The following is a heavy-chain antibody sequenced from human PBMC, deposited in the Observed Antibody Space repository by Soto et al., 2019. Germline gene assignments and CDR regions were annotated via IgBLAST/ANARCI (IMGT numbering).Heavy chain of an antibody. Sequence: SETLSLTCTVSGDSISTFYWSWIRQPPGKGLEWIGYIHYSGSTNYNPSLKSQVIISVDTSKNQFSLKLSSVTAADTAVYFCARVRSILFDYWGQRTLVTVSS. CDR2: IHYSGST. CDR1: GDSISTFY. D-gene: IGHD3-3*01. J-gene: IGHJ4*02. CDR3: ARVRSILFDY. V-gene: IGHV4-59*01.